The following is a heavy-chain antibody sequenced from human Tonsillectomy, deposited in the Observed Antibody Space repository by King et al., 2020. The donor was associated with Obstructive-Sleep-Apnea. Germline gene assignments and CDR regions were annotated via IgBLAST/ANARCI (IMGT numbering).Heavy chain of an antibody. J-gene: IGHJ4*02. CDR3: AILRSLDY. V-gene: IGHV4-34*01. CDR1: GGSFSGYY. CDR2: INHSGST. Sequence: VQLQQWGAGLLKPSETLSLTCAVYGGSFSGYYWSWIRQPPGKGLEWIGEINHSGSTNYNPSLKSRVTISVDTSKNQFSLKLSPVTAADTAVYYCAILRSLDYWGQGTLVTVSS. D-gene: IGHD4-17*01.